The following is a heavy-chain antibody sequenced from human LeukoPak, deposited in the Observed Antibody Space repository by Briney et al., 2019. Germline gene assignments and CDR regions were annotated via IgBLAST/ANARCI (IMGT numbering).Heavy chain of an antibody. Sequence: SETLSLTCTVSGASIDGTNWWSWVRQSPGEGLVWIAEISHSGSTNYNPSLESRVTISVDKSKNQFSLNMNSMTAADTAMYYCTSRFRLAHFDYWGQGALVTVSS. CDR1: GASIDGTNW. D-gene: IGHD3-9*01. CDR3: TSRFRLAHFDY. J-gene: IGHJ4*02. V-gene: IGHV4-4*02. CDR2: ISHSGST.